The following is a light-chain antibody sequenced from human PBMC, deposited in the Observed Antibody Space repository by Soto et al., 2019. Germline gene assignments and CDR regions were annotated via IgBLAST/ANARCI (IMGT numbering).Light chain of an antibody. CDR2: ETS. V-gene: IGKV3-15*01. CDR1: QSVYSN. Sequence: EIVRTQSPATLSVSPGEIATLSCRASQSVYSNLAWYQQKPGQAPGLLIYETSTRATDIQPRFSGSGSGTEFTLTISSLQSEDFAVYYCQQYNSWPFTFGGVNKVEIK. J-gene: IGKJ4*01. CDR3: QQYNSWPFT.